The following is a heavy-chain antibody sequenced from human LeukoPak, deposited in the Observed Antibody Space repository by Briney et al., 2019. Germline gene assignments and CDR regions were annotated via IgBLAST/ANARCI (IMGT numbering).Heavy chain of an antibody. D-gene: IGHD2/OR15-2a*01. J-gene: IGHJ6*02. V-gene: IGHV3-21*01. CDR3: VRDVSRRIGMDV. CDR2: ISPVSSYT. Sequence: GGSLRLFCLASGFSFNSYTMNWVREAPAKGPEGVSTISPVSSYTWYAESVKGRFTISRDNPKNSLYLQMDSLRAEDTAVYYCVRDVSRRIGMDVWGQGTTVTVSS. CDR1: GFSFNSYT.